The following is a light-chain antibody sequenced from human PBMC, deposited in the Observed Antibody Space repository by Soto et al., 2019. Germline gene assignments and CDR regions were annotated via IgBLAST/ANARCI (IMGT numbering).Light chain of an antibody. J-gene: IGKJ4*01. V-gene: IGKV3-11*01. CDR2: DAS. Sequence: EIVLTQSPVTLSLSPGERATLSCRASQSVSSYLAWYQHKPGQAPRLLIYDASSRATGIPDRVSGSGSGTDFTLAISSLEPEDFAVYYCQQRSNWPLTFGGGTKVEIK. CDR1: QSVSSY. CDR3: QQRSNWPLT.